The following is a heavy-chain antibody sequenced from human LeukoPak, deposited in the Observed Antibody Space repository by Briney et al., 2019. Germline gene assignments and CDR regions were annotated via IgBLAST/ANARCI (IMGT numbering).Heavy chain of an antibody. V-gene: IGHV4-34*01. CDR3: AEIAVAGTLFDY. J-gene: IGHJ4*02. CDR2: INHRGST. CDR1: GGSFSAYY. Sequence: PSETLSLTCAVYGGSFSAYYWSWIRQPPGKGLEWIGEINHRGSTNYNPSLMSRVTMSVDTSKNQFSLKLSSVTAADTAVYYCAEIAVAGTLFDYWGQGTLVTVSS. D-gene: IGHD6-19*01.